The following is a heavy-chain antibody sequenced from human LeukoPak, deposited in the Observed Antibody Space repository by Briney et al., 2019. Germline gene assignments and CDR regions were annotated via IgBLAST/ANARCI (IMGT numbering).Heavy chain of an antibody. Sequence: SETLSVTCTVSGYSISSGYYWGWIRQPPGKGLEWIGSICHSGSTYYNPSLKSRVTISVDTSKNQFSLKLSSVTAADTAVYYCARDGKYYYDSSGYYKEIDYWGQGTLVTVSS. CDR1: GYSISSGYY. CDR3: ARDGKYYYDSSGYYKEIDY. V-gene: IGHV4-38-2*02. CDR2: ICHSGST. J-gene: IGHJ4*02. D-gene: IGHD3-22*01.